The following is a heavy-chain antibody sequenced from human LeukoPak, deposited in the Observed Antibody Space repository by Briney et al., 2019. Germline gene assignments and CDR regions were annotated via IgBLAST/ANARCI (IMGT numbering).Heavy chain of an antibody. D-gene: IGHD2-2*01. J-gene: IGHJ6*04. CDR1: AFTFDDYA. V-gene: IGHV3-9*03. Sequence: GRSLRLSCAASAFTFDDYAMHWVRQAPGKGLEWVSGISWNSGSIGYADSVKGRFTISRDNAKNSLYLQMNSLRAEDMALYYCAKGYCSSTSCLMMDVWGKGTTVTVSS. CDR2: ISWNSGSI. CDR3: AKGYCSSTSCLMMDV.